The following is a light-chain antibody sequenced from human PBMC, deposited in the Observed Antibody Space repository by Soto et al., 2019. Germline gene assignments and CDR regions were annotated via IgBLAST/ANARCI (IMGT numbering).Light chain of an antibody. CDR2: DVS. CDR1: SSDVGGYNY. V-gene: IGLV2-14*01. Sequence: QSALTQPASVSGSPGQSITISCTGTSSDVGGYNYVSWYQQHPGRAPKPMIYDVSNRPSGVSNRFSGSKSGNTASLTISGLQAEDEADYYCSLYTSSSTWVFGGGTKLTVL. J-gene: IGLJ3*02. CDR3: SLYTSSSTWV.